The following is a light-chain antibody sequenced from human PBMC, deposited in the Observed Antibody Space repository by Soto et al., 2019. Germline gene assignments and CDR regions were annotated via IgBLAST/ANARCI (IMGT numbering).Light chain of an antibody. CDR1: QSVSSN. J-gene: IGKJ4*01. CDR2: GAS. CDR3: QQRWDWPLT. V-gene: IGKV3-11*01. Sequence: EIVLTQSPGTLSLSPGERATLSCRASQSVSSNLAWYQHKPGQAPRLLISGASTRATGIPARFSGSETGTDFTLTINNLEPEDSAVYYCQQRWDWPLTFGGGTKVDNK.